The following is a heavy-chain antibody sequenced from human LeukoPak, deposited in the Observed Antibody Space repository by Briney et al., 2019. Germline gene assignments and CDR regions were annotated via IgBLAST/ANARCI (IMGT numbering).Heavy chain of an antibody. CDR2: FHPEDGET. J-gene: IGHJ4*02. D-gene: IGHD2-2*01. Sequence: GASVKVSCMVSGDTLTALSMHWVRQAPGKGLEWMGGFHPEDGETIYAQKFQGRVTMTEDTSTDTAYMELSSLRSDDTAVYYCTTGKIYCSTTSCSYDYWGQGTLVTVSS. V-gene: IGHV1-24*01. CDR1: GDTLTALS. CDR3: TTGKIYCSTTSCSYDY.